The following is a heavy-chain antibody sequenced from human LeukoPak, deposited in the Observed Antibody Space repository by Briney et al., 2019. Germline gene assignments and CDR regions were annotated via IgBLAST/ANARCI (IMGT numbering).Heavy chain of an antibody. CDR3: ARDLEDTGYFDY. D-gene: IGHD3-3*01. V-gene: IGHV3-21*01. J-gene: IGHJ4*02. CDR2: ISSSSSYI. CDR1: GFTLSSYA. Sequence: KTGGSLRLSCAASGFTLSSYAMSWVRQAPGKGLEWVSSISSSSSYIYYADSVKGRFTISRDNAKNSLYLQMNSLRAEDTAVYYCARDLEDTGYFDYWGQGTLVTVSS.